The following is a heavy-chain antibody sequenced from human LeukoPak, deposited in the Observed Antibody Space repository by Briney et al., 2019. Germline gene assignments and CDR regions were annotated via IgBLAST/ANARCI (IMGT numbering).Heavy chain of an antibody. Sequence: SETLSLTCTVSGGSISSYYWSWIRQPPGKGLEWIGYIYYSGSTNYNPSLKSRVTISVDTPKNQFSLKLSSVTAADTAVYYCARLPTTELPIDYWGQGTLVTVSS. CDR2: IYYSGST. J-gene: IGHJ4*02. CDR3: ARLPTTELPIDY. V-gene: IGHV4-59*08. D-gene: IGHD1-7*01. CDR1: GGSISSYY.